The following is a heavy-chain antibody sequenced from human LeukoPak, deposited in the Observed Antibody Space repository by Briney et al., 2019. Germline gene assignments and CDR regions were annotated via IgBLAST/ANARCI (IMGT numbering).Heavy chain of an antibody. J-gene: IGHJ6*03. CDR2: INWNGGST. Sequence: GGSLRLSCAASGFTFSDYYMSWIRQAPGKGLEWVSGINWNGGSTGYADSVKGRFTISRDNAKNSLYLQMNSLRAEDTALYYCARDMELELRRGPYYYYYMDVWGKGTTVTVSS. CDR3: ARDMELELRRGPYYYYYMDV. V-gene: IGHV3-20*04. D-gene: IGHD1-7*01. CDR1: GFTFSDYY.